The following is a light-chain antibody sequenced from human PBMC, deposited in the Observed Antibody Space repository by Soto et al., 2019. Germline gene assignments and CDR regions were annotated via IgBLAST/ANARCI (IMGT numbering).Light chain of an antibody. CDR2: AAS. CDR3: QQYGASPPYT. Sequence: EIVLTQSPGTLSLSPGERATLSCRASRSFASSYLAWYQQRPGQAPMLLIYAASNRATGIPDRFSGSGSGTDFTLTINRLEAEDSAVYYCQQYGASPPYTFGQGTKVEIK. J-gene: IGKJ2*01. CDR1: RSFASSY. V-gene: IGKV3-20*01.